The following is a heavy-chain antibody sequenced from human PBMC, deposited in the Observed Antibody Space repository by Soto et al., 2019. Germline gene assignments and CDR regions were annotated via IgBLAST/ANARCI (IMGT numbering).Heavy chain of an antibody. Sequence: ASVKVSCKASGYTFTRYAINWVRQAPGQRLEWMGWINPGNGNTEYAQNLQGRVTITRDTSASTAYMELSSLRSEDTAVYYCARYDDVWGTYRLDYWGQGTLVNVSS. CDR1: GYTFTRYA. V-gene: IGHV1-3*01. J-gene: IGHJ4*02. D-gene: IGHD3-16*02. CDR2: INPGNGNT. CDR3: ARYDDVWGTYRLDY.